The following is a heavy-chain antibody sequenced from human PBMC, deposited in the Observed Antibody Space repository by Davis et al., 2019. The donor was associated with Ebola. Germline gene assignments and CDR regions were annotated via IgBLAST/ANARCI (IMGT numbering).Heavy chain of an antibody. Sequence: GESLKISCAASGFTFSDYYMSWIRQAPGKGLEWVSYISSSGSTIYYADSVKGRFTISRDNAKNSLYLQMNGLRAEDTAVYYCARELRVRVGIDYWGQGTLVTVSS. CDR3: ARELRVRVGIDY. J-gene: IGHJ4*02. D-gene: IGHD3-16*01. CDR2: ISSSGSTI. V-gene: IGHV3-11*01. CDR1: GFTFSDYY.